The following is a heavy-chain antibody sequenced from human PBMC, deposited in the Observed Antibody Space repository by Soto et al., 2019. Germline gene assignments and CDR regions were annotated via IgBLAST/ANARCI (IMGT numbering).Heavy chain of an antibody. CDR3: AHTYDAPLIVVVDAFDI. V-gene: IGHV2-5*02. CDR1: GFSLSTSGVG. J-gene: IGHJ3*02. CDR2: IYWDDDK. D-gene: IGHD3-22*01. Sequence: QITLKESGPTLVKPTQTLTLTCTFSGFSLSTSGVGVGWIRQPPGKALEWLALIYWDDDKRYSPSLKSRLTITKDTSKNQVVLTMTNMDPVDTATYYCAHTYDAPLIVVVDAFDIWGQGTMVTVSS.